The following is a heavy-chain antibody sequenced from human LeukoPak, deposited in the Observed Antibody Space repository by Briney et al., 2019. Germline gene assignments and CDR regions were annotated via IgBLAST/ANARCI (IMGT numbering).Heavy chain of an antibody. D-gene: IGHD3-3*01. V-gene: IGHV3-21*01. CDR1: GFTFSTYS. CDR3: AREGLSYSTDY. J-gene: IGHJ4*02. CDR2: ISSNNRYI. Sequence: GGSLRLSCAASGFTFSTYSMNWVRQAPGKGLEWVSSISSNNRYIYYADSVKGRFTISRDNAKTSLYLQMNSLRAEDTAVYYCAREGLSYSTDYWGQGTLVTVSS.